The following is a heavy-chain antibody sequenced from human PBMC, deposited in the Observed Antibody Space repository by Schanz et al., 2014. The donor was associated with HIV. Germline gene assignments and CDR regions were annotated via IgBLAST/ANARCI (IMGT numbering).Heavy chain of an antibody. CDR3: AKDEYYYGSGSYIYFYYGMDV. D-gene: IGHD3-10*01. CDR2: ISYDGSNK. CDR1: GFTFSNYA. J-gene: IGHJ6*02. V-gene: IGHV3-30*18. Sequence: VQLLESGGGLVQPGGSLRLSCVVSGFTFSNYAMTWVRQAPGKGLEWVALISYDGSNKYYSDSVKGRFTISRDNSRNTLYLEMNSLRADDTAVYYCAKDEYYYGSGSYIYFYYGMDVWGQGTTVTVSS.